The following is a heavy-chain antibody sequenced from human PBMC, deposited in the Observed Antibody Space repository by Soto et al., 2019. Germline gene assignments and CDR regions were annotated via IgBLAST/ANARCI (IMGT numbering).Heavy chain of an antibody. V-gene: IGHV4-34*01. CDR3: ARGPYRRDGYNPFDY. CDR2: INHSGST. CDR1: GGSFSGYH. D-gene: IGHD5-12*01. Sequence: PSETLSLTCAVYGGSFSGYHWSWIRQPPGKGLEWIGEINHSGSTNYNPSLKSRVTISVDTSKNQFSLKLSSVTAADTAVYYCARGPYRRDGYNPFDYWGQGTLVTVSS. J-gene: IGHJ4*02.